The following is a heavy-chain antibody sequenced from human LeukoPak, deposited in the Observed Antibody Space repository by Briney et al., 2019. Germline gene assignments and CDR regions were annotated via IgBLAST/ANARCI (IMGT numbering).Heavy chain of an antibody. CDR1: GGTFSSYA. CDR2: IIPIFGTA. V-gene: IGHV1-69*05. Sequence: SVKVSCKASGGTFSSYAISWVRQAPGQGLEWMGGIIPIFGTANYAQKLQGRVTMTTDTSTSTAYMELRSLRSDDTAVYYCARDTILGVAPSGYWGQGTLVTVSS. D-gene: IGHD3-3*01. CDR3: ARDTILGVAPSGY. J-gene: IGHJ4*02.